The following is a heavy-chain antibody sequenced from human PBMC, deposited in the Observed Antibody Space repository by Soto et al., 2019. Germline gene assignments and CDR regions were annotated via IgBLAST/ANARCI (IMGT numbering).Heavy chain of an antibody. D-gene: IGHD6-13*01. CDR2: MNPNSGNT. V-gene: IGHV1-8*01. CDR1: GYTYTSYD. Sequence: EASVKVSCKASGYTYTSYDINWVRQATGQGLEWMGWMNPNSGNTGYAQKFQGRVTMTRNTSISTAYMELSSLRSEDTAVYYCARVYSSSWGFDYWGQGTLVTVSS. J-gene: IGHJ4*02. CDR3: ARVYSSSWGFDY.